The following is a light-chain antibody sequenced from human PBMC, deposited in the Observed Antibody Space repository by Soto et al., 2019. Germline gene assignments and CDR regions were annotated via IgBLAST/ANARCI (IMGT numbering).Light chain of an antibody. CDR3: QTWGSGIVV. V-gene: IGLV4-69*01. J-gene: IGLJ2*01. CDR1: SGHSNYA. CDR2: LNSDGSH. Sequence: QPVLTQSPSASASLGASVKLTCTLSSGHSNYAIAWHQQQSEKGPRYLMKLNSDGSHSKGDGIPDRFSGSSSGAERYLTVSSLQSEDEAEYYCQTWGSGIVVFGGGTKLTVL.